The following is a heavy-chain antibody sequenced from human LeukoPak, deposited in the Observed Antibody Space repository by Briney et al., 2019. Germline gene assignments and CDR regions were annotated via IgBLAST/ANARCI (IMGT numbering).Heavy chain of an antibody. J-gene: IGHJ3*01. CDR2: VSGSGGST. Sequence: GGSLRLSCAASGFTFSSYAMSWVRQAPGKGLEWVSAVSGSGGSTYYADSVKGLFTISRDNSKNTLYLQMNSLRAEDTAVYYCAKRMIRGVNHDAFDLWGQGTMVTVSS. D-gene: IGHD3-10*01. V-gene: IGHV3-23*01. CDR3: AKRMIRGVNHDAFDL. CDR1: GFTFSSYA.